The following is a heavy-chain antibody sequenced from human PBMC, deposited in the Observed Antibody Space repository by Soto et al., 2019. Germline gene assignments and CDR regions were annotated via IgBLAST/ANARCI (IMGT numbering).Heavy chain of an antibody. D-gene: IGHD1-1*01. CDR2: ISETSTYT. V-gene: IGHV3-11*06. CDR3: TTAERGKTGTRI. Sequence: QAQLVETGGGLVKPGGSLRLSCEASGFTFSDYYMSWVRQAPGKGLEWLSYISETSTYTTYADSVRGRFTISRDNAKNSLYLQMNSLRVEDTAIYYCTTAERGKTGTRIWGQGTLVTVSS. CDR1: GFTFSDYY. J-gene: IGHJ4*02.